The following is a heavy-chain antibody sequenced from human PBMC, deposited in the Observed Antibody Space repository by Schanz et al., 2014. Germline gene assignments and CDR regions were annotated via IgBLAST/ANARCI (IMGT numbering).Heavy chain of an antibody. CDR2: IKEDGSKK. CDR1: GFTFTGHW. Sequence: DVQLVESGGGLVQPGGSLRLSCAASGFTFTGHWMSWVRQAPGKGLEWVANIKEDGSKKYYVDSVRGRFTISRDNAKNSLYLQLNSLTAEDTAVYHCARDSRYCTGVDCKVDAFDLWGQGTLVTVSS. CDR3: ARDSRYCTGVDCKVDAFDL. V-gene: IGHV3-7*01. J-gene: IGHJ3*01. D-gene: IGHD2-8*02.